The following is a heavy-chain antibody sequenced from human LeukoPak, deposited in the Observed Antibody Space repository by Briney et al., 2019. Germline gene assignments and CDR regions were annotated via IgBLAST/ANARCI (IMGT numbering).Heavy chain of an antibody. Sequence: SETLSLTCTVSGVSISSPTYYWAWIRQPPGKGLEWIGTIHYSGSTFYNPSLKSRVTISVDTSKNQFSPKLSSVTAADTAVYYCARLGGYYDPPGYWGQGTLVTVSS. CDR3: ARLGGYYDPPGY. V-gene: IGHV4-39*01. J-gene: IGHJ4*02. CDR2: IHYSGST. CDR1: GVSISSPTYY. D-gene: IGHD3-22*01.